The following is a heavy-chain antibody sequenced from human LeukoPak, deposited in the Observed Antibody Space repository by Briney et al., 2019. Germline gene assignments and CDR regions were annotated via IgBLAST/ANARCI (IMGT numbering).Heavy chain of an antibody. V-gene: IGHV3-30-3*01. Sequence: PGRSLRLSCAASGFTFNTYALHWVRQAPGKGLEWVAVISYDGSSNYYADSVKGRFTISRDNSKNTLYLQMNSLRAEDTAVYHCATDPANSWAMDVWGQGTTVTVSS. CDR3: ATDPANSWAMDV. D-gene: IGHD4-23*01. CDR1: GFTFNTYA. CDR2: ISYDGSSN. J-gene: IGHJ6*02.